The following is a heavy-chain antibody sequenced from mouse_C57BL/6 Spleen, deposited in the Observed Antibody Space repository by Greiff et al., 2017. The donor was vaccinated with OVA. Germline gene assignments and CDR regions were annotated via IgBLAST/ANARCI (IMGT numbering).Heavy chain of an antibody. Sequence: QVQLQQSGPGLVQPSQSLSITCTVSGFSLTSYGVHWVRQSPGKGLEWLGVIWSGGSTDYNAAFISSLSISKDNSKSQIFFKMNRLQVDDTAIYYCARKITTVVAEGDYYAMDYWGQGTSVTVSS. V-gene: IGHV2-2*01. D-gene: IGHD1-1*01. CDR1: GFSLTSYG. J-gene: IGHJ4*01. CDR3: ARKITTVVAEGDYYAMDY. CDR2: IWSGGST.